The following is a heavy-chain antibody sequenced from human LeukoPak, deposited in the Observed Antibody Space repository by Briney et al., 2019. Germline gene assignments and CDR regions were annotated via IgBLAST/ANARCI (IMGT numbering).Heavy chain of an antibody. CDR1: GFTFSSYA. D-gene: IGHD3-16*02. V-gene: IGHV3-23*01. CDR2: ISGSGGST. Sequence: GGSLRLSCAASGFTFSSYAMSWVRQAPGKGLEWASAISGSGGSTYYADSVKGRFTISRDNSKNTLYLQMSSLRAEDTAVYYCAKEGRSSHFYYGMDVWGQGTTVTVSS. J-gene: IGHJ6*02. CDR3: AKEGRSSHFYYGMDV.